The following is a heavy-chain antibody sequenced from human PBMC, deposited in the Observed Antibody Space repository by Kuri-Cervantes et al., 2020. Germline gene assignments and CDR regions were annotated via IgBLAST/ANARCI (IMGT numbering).Heavy chain of an antibody. V-gene: IGHV3-9*01. Sequence: SLKISRAASGFTFDDYAMHWVRQAPGKGLEWVSGISWNSGSIGYADSVKGRFTISRDNAKNSLYLQMNSLRAEDTALYYCAKEPVAVSYYFDYWGQGTLVTVSS. CDR3: AKEPVAVSYYFDY. D-gene: IGHD6-19*01. CDR1: GFTFDDYA. CDR2: ISWNSGSI. J-gene: IGHJ4*02.